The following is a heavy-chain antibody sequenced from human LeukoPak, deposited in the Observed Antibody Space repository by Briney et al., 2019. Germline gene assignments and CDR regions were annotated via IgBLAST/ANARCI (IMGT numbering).Heavy chain of an antibody. D-gene: IGHD3-22*01. CDR2: IHSDETST. Sequence: PGGSLRLSCVASGFTFSSYWMHWVRQAPGKGLVWVSRIHSDETSTNYADPVKGRFTISRDNAKNTLYLQMNSLRAEDTAIYYCASMKSSGYILSYWGQGTLVTVSS. CDR3: ASMKSSGYILSY. CDR1: GFTFSSYW. V-gene: IGHV3-74*01. J-gene: IGHJ4*02.